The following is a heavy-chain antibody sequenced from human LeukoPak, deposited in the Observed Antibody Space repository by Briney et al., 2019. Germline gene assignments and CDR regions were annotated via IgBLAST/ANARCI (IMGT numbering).Heavy chain of an antibody. CDR2: VYDGGST. CDR3: ARLPYYYGSGTFDS. CDR1: GSSISSSSHY. V-gene: IGHV4-39*01. Sequence: SETLSLTCTVLGSSISSSSHYWGCIRQPPGKGLDWIGTVYDGGSTYYNPSLKGRVTLFVDTSQNQFSLRLTSVTAADTAVYYCARLPYYYGSGTFDSWGQGTLVTVSS. D-gene: IGHD3-10*01. J-gene: IGHJ4*02.